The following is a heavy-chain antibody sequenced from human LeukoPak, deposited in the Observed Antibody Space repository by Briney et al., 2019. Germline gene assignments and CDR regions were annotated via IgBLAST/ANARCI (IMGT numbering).Heavy chain of an antibody. CDR2: INHSGST. Sequence: SETLSLTCTVSGGSISSYYWSWIRQPPGKGLEWIGEINHSGSTNYNPSLKSRVTISVDTSKNQFSLKLSSVTAADTAVYYCARAPPGQYQLLSEPDYWGQGTLVTVSS. CDR3: ARAPPGQYQLLSEPDY. J-gene: IGHJ4*02. CDR1: GGSISSYY. D-gene: IGHD2-2*01. V-gene: IGHV4-34*01.